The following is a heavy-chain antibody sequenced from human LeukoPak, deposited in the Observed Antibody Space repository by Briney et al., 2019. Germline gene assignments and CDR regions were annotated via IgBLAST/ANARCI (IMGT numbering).Heavy chain of an antibody. Sequence: AGGSLRLSCAASGFTFSSYEMNWVRQAPGKGLEWVSYISSSGSTIYYADSVKGRFTISRDNAKNSLYLQMNSLRAEDTAVYYCARDVGFGELSVPKLGTLMEANWFDPWGQGTLVTVSS. D-gene: IGHD3-10*01. CDR3: ARDVGFGELSVPKLGTLMEANWFDP. CDR1: GFTFSSYE. CDR2: ISSSGSTI. V-gene: IGHV3-48*03. J-gene: IGHJ5*02.